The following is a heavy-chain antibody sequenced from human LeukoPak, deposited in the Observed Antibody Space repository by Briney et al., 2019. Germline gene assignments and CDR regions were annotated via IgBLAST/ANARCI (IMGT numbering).Heavy chain of an antibody. J-gene: IGHJ4*02. CDR2: IYTSGST. CDR3: ARDLEATIIDY. Sequence: SSETLSLTCTVSGGSISSYYWSWIRQPAGKGLEWIGRIYTSGSTNYNPSLKSRVIMSVDTSKNQFSLKLSSVTAADTAVYYCARDLEATIIDYWGQGTLVTVSS. CDR1: GGSISSYY. D-gene: IGHD5-24*01. V-gene: IGHV4-4*07.